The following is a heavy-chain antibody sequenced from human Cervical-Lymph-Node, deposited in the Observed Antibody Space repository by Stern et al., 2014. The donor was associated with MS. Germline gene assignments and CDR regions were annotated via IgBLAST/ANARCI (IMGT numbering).Heavy chain of an antibody. CDR1: GYTFTSYD. D-gene: IGHD6-19*01. CDR2: MNPNSGNT. J-gene: IGHJ1*01. Sequence: VQLVESGAEVKKPGASVKVSCKASGYTFTSYDINWVRQATGQGLEWMGWMNPNSGNTGYAQKFQGRVTMTRNTSISTAYMELSSLRSEDTAVYYCARAVGSSGWPHEYFQHWGQGTLVTVSS. CDR3: ARAVGSSGWPHEYFQH. V-gene: IGHV1-8*01.